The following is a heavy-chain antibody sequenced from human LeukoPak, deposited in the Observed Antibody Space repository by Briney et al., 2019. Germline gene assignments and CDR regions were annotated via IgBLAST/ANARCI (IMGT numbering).Heavy chain of an antibody. CDR3: AKGYYYDSSGYLSDY. Sequence: GGSLRLSCAASGFTFDDYGMSWVRQAPGKGLEWVSAISGSGGSTYYADSVKGRFTISRDNSKNTLYLQMNSLRAEDTAVYYCAKGYYYDSSGYLSDYWGQGTLVTVSS. V-gene: IGHV3-23*01. J-gene: IGHJ4*02. CDR1: GFTFDDYG. D-gene: IGHD3-22*01. CDR2: ISGSGGST.